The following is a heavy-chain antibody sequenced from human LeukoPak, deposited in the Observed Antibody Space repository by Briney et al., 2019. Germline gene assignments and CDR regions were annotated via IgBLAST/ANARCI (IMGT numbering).Heavy chain of an antibody. V-gene: IGHV1-46*01. Sequence: ASVKVSCKASGYTFTSYSMHWLRQAPGQGLEWMGIINPSGGSTNYAQKFQGRLTMTRDTSTSTVYMDLSSLTSEDTAVYCCARAPPLTYGSGTYYDYWGQGTLVTVSS. CDR2: INPSGGST. CDR3: ARAPPLTYGSGTYYDY. J-gene: IGHJ4*02. CDR1: GYTFTSYS. D-gene: IGHD3-10*01.